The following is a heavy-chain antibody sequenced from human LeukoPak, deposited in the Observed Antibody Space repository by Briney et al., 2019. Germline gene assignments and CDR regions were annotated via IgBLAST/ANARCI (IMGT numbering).Heavy chain of an antibody. J-gene: IGHJ4*02. CDR3: ARGYDYGDY. D-gene: IGHD2-8*01. Sequence: SETLSLTCAVYGGSFSGYYWTWIRQPPGKGLEWIGEINHSGSTNDNPSLKSRVTISVDTSKNQFSLKLSSVTAADTAVYYCARGYDYGDYWGQGTLVTVSS. V-gene: IGHV4-34*01. CDR2: INHSGST. CDR1: GGSFSGYY.